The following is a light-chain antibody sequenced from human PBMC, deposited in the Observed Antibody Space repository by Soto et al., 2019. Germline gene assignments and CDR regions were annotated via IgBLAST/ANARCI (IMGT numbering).Light chain of an antibody. J-gene: IGKJ2*01. CDR1: QSVSSSY. CDR3: QQYDNSLYT. CDR2: AAS. Sequence: EIVLTQSPGTLSLSPGERATLSCRASQSVSSSYLAWYQQKPGQPPRLLIYAASSRATGIPDRFSGSGSGTDFTLTISRLEPEDFAVYYCQQYDNSLYTFDQGTKLEIK. V-gene: IGKV3-20*01.